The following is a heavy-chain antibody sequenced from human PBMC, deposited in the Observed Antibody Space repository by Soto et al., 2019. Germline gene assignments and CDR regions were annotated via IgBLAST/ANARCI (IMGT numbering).Heavy chain of an antibody. CDR1: GFTFSPYA. V-gene: IGHV3-23*01. J-gene: IGHJ4*02. Sequence: GGSLRLSCAASGFTFSPYAMTWVRQAPGKGLERVSAITGGGEITFYADSVKGRFTISRDNSKNTLFLQMSDLRAEDTAVYYCAKSRHSYSSFFDFWGQGTQVTVSS. CDR3: AKSRHSYSSFFDF. CDR2: ITGGGEIT. D-gene: IGHD4-4*01.